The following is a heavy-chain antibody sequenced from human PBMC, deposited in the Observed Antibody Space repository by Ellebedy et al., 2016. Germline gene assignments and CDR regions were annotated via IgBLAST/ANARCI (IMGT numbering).Heavy chain of an antibody. V-gene: IGHV3-30-3*01. D-gene: IGHD6-19*01. Sequence: GGSLRLSCVASGFTFDSYAMHWVRQAPGKGLEWVAVISHDGSSQYYADSVKGQFTVSRDNSMTTVYLEMNSLRAEDTALYYCARDLDKSSGWYGGAAYWGQGTQVTVSS. CDR1: GFTFDSYA. J-gene: IGHJ4*02. CDR2: ISHDGSSQ. CDR3: ARDLDKSSGWYGGAAY.